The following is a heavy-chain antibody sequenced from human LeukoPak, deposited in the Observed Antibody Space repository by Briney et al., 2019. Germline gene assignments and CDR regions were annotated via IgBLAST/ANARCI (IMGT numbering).Heavy chain of an antibody. D-gene: IGHD6-13*01. CDR2: ISSSSSYT. CDR1: GFTFSDYY. CDR3: ARDFRRSSSWPFDY. Sequence: AGGSLRLSCAASGFTFSDYYMSWIRQAPGKGLEWVSYISSSSSYTNYVDSVKGRFTISRDNAKNSLYLQMNSLRAEDTAVYHCARDFRRSSSWPFDYWGQGTLVTVSS. J-gene: IGHJ4*02. V-gene: IGHV3-11*06.